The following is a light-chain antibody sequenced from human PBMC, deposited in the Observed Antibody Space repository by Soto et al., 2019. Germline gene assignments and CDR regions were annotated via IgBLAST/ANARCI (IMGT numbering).Light chain of an antibody. CDR3: QQYGSALVT. CDR1: QSVSSSY. V-gene: IGKV3-20*01. Sequence: EIVLTQSPGTLSLSPGERATLSCRASQSVSSSYLAWYQQKPGQAPRLLIYGASSRATGIPDRFIGSGSGTDFTLTISRLEPEDFAVYYCQQYGSALVTFGPGTKVDIK. CDR2: GAS. J-gene: IGKJ3*01.